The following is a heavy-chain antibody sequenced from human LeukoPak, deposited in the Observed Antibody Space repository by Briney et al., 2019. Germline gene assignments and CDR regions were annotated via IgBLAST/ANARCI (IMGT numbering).Heavy chain of an antibody. D-gene: IGHD3-10*01. V-gene: IGHV3-23*01. J-gene: IGHJ4*02. CDR2: ISGTIGDT. CDR3: VRLFRGVRGYFDY. Sequence: GGSLGLSCVGSGFTFSHYAMAWVRQAPGKGLEWVSTISGTIGDTYYADSVKGRFTISRDNSKDTLSLQMSSLRAEDTAEYFCVRLFRGVRGYFDYWGQGTLVAVSS. CDR1: GFTFSHYA.